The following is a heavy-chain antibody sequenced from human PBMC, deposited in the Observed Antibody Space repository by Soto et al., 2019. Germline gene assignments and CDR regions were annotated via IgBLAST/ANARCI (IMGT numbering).Heavy chain of an antibody. CDR3: ARDRDYYDSSGYSNWFDP. CDR1: GGSISSYY. V-gene: IGHV4-59*01. Sequence: PSETLSLTCTVSGGSISSYYWSWIRQPPGKGLEWIGYIYYSGSTNYNPSLKSRVTISVDTSKNQFSLKLSSVTAADTAVYYCARDRDYYDSSGYSNWFDPWGQGTLVTVSS. D-gene: IGHD3-22*01. CDR2: IYYSGST. J-gene: IGHJ5*02.